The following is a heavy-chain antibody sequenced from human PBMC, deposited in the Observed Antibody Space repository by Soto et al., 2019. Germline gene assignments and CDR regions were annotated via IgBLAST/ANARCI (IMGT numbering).Heavy chain of an antibody. CDR1: GDSISSGDYY. V-gene: IGHV4-31*03. J-gene: IGHJ3*01. D-gene: IGHD2-2*01. CDR3: ARETSHIAFDE. CDR2: IYVSGST. Sequence: QVQLQESGPGLVKPSQTLSLTCTVSGDSISSGDYYWSWIRQHPVKGLEWIGYIYVSGSTFYNPSLKSRVSLSADTSKRQFSLKLTSVTAADTAVYYCARETSHIAFDEWGQGTMVTVSS.